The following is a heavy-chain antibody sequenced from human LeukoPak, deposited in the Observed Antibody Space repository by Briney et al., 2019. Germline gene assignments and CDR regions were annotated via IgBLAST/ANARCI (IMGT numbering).Heavy chain of an antibody. V-gene: IGHV4-34*01. J-gene: IGHJ4*02. CDR1: GGSFSGYY. Sequence: PSETLSLTCAVYGGSFSGYYWSWIRQPPGKGLEWIGEINHSGSTNYNPSPKSRITISVDTSKNQFSLKLSSVTAADTAVYYCARASFGVICGGDCPFDYWGQGTLVTVSS. CDR2: INHSGST. CDR3: ARASFGVICGGDCPFDY. D-gene: IGHD2-21*02.